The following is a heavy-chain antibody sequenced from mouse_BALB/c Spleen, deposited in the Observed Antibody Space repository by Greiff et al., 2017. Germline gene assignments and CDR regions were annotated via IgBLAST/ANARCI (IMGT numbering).Heavy chain of an antibody. CDR1: GYTFTSYW. CDR2: INPSTGYT. CDR3: GRIYDGYYRFAY. Sequence: QVQLQQSGAELAKPGASVKMSCKASGYTFTSYWMHWVKQRPGQGLEWIGYINPSTGYTEYNQKFKDKATLTADKSSSTAYMQLSSLTSEDSAVYYCGRIYDGYYRFAYWGQGTLVTVSA. D-gene: IGHD2-3*01. J-gene: IGHJ3*01. V-gene: IGHV1-7*01.